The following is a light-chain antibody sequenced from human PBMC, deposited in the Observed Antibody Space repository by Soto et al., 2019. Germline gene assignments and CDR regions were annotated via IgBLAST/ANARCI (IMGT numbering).Light chain of an antibody. Sequence: DIVLTQTPGTLSLSPGERATLSCRASQSVSSNLAWYQQKPGQAPRLLIYGASGRATGIPDRFSGSGSGTDFTLTISRLEPEDFAVYYCQQYGSLSWTFGQGTKVDIK. V-gene: IGKV3-20*01. J-gene: IGKJ1*01. CDR3: QQYGSLSWT. CDR1: QSVSSN. CDR2: GAS.